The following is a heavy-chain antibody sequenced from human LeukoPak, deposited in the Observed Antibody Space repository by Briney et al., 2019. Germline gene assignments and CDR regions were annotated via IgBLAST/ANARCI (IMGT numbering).Heavy chain of an antibody. V-gene: IGHV3-21*04. J-gene: IGHJ4*02. CDR2: ITSSSSYI. Sequence: GGSLRLSCAASGFTFSNYGMNWVRQAPGKGLEGVSSITSSSSYIYYADSVKGRFTVSRDHSKNTLYLQMSSLRAEDTAVYYCAKSGSDWYSDYWGQGTLVTVSS. CDR3: AKSGSDWYSDY. D-gene: IGHD6-19*01. CDR1: GFTFSNYG.